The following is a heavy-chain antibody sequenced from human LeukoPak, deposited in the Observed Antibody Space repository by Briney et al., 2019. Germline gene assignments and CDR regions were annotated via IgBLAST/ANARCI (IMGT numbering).Heavy chain of an antibody. CDR2: IYTTGST. CDR1: GGSISSGGSY. J-gene: IGHJ4*02. V-gene: IGHV4-61*02. Sequence: PSETLSLTRTVSGGSISSGGSYWSWIRQHPGKGLELIRRIYTTGSTNYNPTLKSRVIMSIDTSKNQFSLKLSSVTAADTAVYYCARDPHYYYDSSAYYDYWGQGTLVTVSS. CDR3: ARDPHYYYDSSAYYDY. D-gene: IGHD3-22*01.